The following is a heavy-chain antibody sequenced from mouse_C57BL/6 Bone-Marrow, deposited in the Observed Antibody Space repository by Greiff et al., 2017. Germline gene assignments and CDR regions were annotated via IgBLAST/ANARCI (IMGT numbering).Heavy chain of an antibody. D-gene: IGHD4-1*01. J-gene: IGHJ3*01. CDR1: GFNIKDDY. V-gene: IGHV14-4*01. Sequence: EVQLQQSGAELVRPGASVKLSCTASGFNIKDDYMHWVKQRPEQGLEWIGWIDPENGDTEYASKFQGKATITADTSSSTAYLQLSSLTSEDTAVYYCTANWGAYWGQGTLVTVSA. CDR2: IDPENGDT. CDR3: TANWGAY.